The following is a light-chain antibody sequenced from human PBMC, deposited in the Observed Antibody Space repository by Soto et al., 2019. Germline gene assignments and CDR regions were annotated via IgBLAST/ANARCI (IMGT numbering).Light chain of an antibody. V-gene: IGKV1-5*01. CDR2: DAS. J-gene: IGKJ1*01. CDR3: LQYSSHSWT. Sequence: DIQMTQSPSSLSPSVGHSFTITCRASRSISEWLAWYQQKPGKAPELLIFDASNLKSGVSSRLRGSGSGTEFTITISRMKPDDVATYYCLQYSSHSWTFGQGTKVDIK. CDR1: RSISEW.